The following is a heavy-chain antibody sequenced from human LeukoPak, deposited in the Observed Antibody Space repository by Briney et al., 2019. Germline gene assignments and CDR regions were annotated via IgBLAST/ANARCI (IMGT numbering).Heavy chain of an antibody. CDR1: GGTFSSYA. CDR2: IIPIFGTA. Sequence: GASVKVSCKASGGTFSSYAISWVRQAPGQGLEWMGGIIPIFGTANYAQKFQGRVTITADESTSTAYMELSSLRSEDTAVYYCAADYYDSSGYYSPHFDYWGQGTLATVSS. CDR3: AADYYDSSGYYSPHFDY. D-gene: IGHD3-22*01. V-gene: IGHV1-69*13. J-gene: IGHJ4*02.